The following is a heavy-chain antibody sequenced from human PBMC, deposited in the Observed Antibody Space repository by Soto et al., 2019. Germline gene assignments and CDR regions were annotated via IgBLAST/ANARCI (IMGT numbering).Heavy chain of an antibody. CDR1: GGSITGYY. Sequence: SETLSLTCTASGGSITGYYWSWIRQRPGKGLEWIGYIYYSGSTYYNPSLKSRVTISVDTSKNQFSLKLSSVTAADTAVYYCARSPEATVTAFDFWGLGTLVTVSS. D-gene: IGHD4-17*01. V-gene: IGHV4-59*06. J-gene: IGHJ4*02. CDR2: IYYSGST. CDR3: ARSPEATVTAFDF.